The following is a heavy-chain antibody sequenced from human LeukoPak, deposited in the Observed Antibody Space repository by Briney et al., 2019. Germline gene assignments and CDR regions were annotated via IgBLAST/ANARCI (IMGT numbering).Heavy chain of an antibody. CDR1: GFPFDDYG. D-gene: IGHD6-19*01. V-gene: IGHV3-20*04. J-gene: IGHJ3*02. CDR3: ARDIVLIAVAVRGSFDI. CDR2: INWNGGST. Sequence: PGGSLRLSCAASGFPFDDYGMSWVRQVPGKGLEWVSGINWNGGSTGYADSVKGRFTISRDNAKNSLYLQMNSLRAEDTALYYCARDIVLIAVAVRGSFDIWGQGTMVTVSS.